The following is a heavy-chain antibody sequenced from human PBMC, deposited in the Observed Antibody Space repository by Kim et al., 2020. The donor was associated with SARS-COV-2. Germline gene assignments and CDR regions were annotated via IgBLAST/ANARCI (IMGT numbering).Heavy chain of an antibody. V-gene: IGHV1-69*13. Sequence: SVKVSCKASGGTFSSYAISWVRQAPGQGLEWMGGIIPIFGTANYAQKFHGRVTITADESTSTAYMELSSLRSEDTAVYYCARGGTYYDFWSGYYTWALWKNNWFDHWGQGTLVTVSS. CDR2: IIPIFGTA. CDR1: GGTFSSYA. CDR3: ARGGTYYDFWSGYYTWALWKNNWFDH. D-gene: IGHD3-3*01. J-gene: IGHJ5*02.